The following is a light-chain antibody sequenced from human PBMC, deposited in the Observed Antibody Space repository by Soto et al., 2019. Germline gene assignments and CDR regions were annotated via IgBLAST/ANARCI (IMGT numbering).Light chain of an antibody. Sequence: DIQMTQSPPSLSASVGDRVTITCRASQSISSYLNWYQQKPGKTPKLLIYTTSSLETGVPSRFSGSGSGTEFTLTITNLQPEDYATYSCQQSFSTLAWTFGQGTKVEIK. J-gene: IGKJ1*01. CDR2: TTS. V-gene: IGKV1-39*01. CDR1: QSISSY. CDR3: QQSFSTLAWT.